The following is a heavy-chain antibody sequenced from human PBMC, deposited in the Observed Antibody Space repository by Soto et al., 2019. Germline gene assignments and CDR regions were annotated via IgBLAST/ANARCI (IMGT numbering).Heavy chain of an antibody. Sequence: TLSLTCTVSGGSISSGGYYWSWIRQHPGKGLEWIAYIYYSGSTYYNPSLKSRVTISVDTSKNQFSLKLSSVTAADTAVYYCARAAAVAVTGGYYYGRNVWRQGTTVTVSS. CDR3: ARAAAVAVTGGYYYGRNV. J-gene: IGHJ6*02. CDR1: GGSISSGGYY. V-gene: IGHV4-31*03. D-gene: IGHD6-19*01. CDR2: IYYSGST.